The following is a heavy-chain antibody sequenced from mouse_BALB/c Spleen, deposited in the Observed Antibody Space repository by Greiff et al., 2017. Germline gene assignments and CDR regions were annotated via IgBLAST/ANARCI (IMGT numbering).Heavy chain of an antibody. CDR1: GFTFSSYA. V-gene: IGHV5-9-1*01. J-gene: IGHJ4*01. D-gene: IGHD1-1*01. CDR3: ARRSWDYAMDY. Sequence: EVMLVESGGGLVKPGGSLKLSCAASGFTFSSYAMSWVRQTPEKRLEWVATISSGGSYTYYPDSVKGRFTISRDNAKNTMYLQMSSLRSEDTAMYTCARRSWDYAMDYWGQGTSVTVSS. CDR2: ISSGGSYT.